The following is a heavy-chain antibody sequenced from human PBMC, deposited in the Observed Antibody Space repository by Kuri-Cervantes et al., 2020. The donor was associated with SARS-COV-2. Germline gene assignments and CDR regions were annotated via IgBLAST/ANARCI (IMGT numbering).Heavy chain of an antibody. Sequence: ASVKVSCKASGYALTDYYIHWVRQAPGQGLEWMGWLNPNTGGTNYAQKFQGWVTMTRDTSLTTAYMELTRVTSDDSAVYFCARGEAARGLMVVFKWRGAGPLHFWGQGTLVTVSS. J-gene: IGHJ4*02. CDR1: GYALTDYY. CDR2: LNPNTGGT. V-gene: IGHV1-2*04. CDR3: ARGEAARGLMVVFKWRGAGPLHF. D-gene: IGHD3-10*01.